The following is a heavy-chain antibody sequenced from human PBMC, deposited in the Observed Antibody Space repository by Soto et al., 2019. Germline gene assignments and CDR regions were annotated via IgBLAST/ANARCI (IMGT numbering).Heavy chain of an antibody. J-gene: IGHJ4*02. CDR2: IYYSGST. Sequence: PLETLPHTWTVSGGSSSSYYWSWIRQPTGKGLEWIGYIYYSGSTNYNPSLKSRVTISVDTSKNQFSLKLSSVTAADTAVYYCARDNYYGSGSYPTGLDYWGQGTLLTVSS. CDR3: ARDNYYGSGSYPTGLDY. CDR1: GGSSSSYY. D-gene: IGHD3-10*01. V-gene: IGHV4-59*01.